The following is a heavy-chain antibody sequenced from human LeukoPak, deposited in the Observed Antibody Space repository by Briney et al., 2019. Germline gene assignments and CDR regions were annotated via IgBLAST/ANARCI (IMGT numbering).Heavy chain of an antibody. D-gene: IGHD2-8*01. CDR3: ARGDHGFVLDY. Sequence: PSETLSLTCTASGGSISSYYWSWIRQPPGKGLEWIGYIYYSGSTNYNPSLKSRVTISVDTSKNQFSLKLSSVTAADTAVYYCARGDHGFVLDYWGQGTLVTVSS. CDR2: IYYSGST. CDR1: GGSISSYY. J-gene: IGHJ4*02. V-gene: IGHV4-59*01.